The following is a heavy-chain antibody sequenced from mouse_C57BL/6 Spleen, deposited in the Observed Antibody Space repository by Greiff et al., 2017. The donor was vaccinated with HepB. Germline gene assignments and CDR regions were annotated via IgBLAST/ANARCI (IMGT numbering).Heavy chain of an antibody. D-gene: IGHD6-1*01. CDR2: IYPSDSET. CDR1: GYTFTSYW. CDR3: ARRPSHWYFDV. J-gene: IGHJ1*03. V-gene: IGHV1-61*01. Sequence: QVQLQQPGAELVRPGSSVKLSCKASGYTFTSYWIDWVKQRPGQGLEWIGNIYPSDSETHYNQKFKDKATLTVDKSSSTAYMQLSSLTSEDSAVYYCARRPSHWYFDVWGTGTTVTVSS.